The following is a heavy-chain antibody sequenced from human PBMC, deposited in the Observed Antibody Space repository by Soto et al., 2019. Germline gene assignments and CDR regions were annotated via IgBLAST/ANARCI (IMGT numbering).Heavy chain of an antibody. CDR3: ARMGDSDYGDYCY. CDR1: GGTFSSYA. V-gene: IGHV1-69*13. J-gene: IGHJ4*02. CDR2: IIPIFGTA. D-gene: IGHD4-17*01. Sequence: SVKVSCKASGGTFSSYAISWVRQAPGQGLEWMGGIIPIFGTANYAQKFQGRVTITADESTSTAYMELSSLRSEDTAVYYCARMGDSDYGDYCYWGQGTLVTVSS.